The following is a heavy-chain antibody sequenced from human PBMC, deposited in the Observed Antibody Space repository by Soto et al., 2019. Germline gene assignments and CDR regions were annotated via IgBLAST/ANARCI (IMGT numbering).Heavy chain of an antibody. CDR2: MWYDGSNE. J-gene: IGHJ4*02. D-gene: IGHD3-22*01. Sequence: GGSLRLSCAASGFTFSSYNLYWVRQAPGKGLEWVAVMWYDGSNEYYADSVKGRFTIFRDNSKNSLYLQMSSLRAEDTAVYYCARDLGNYHDTSGYRKAFDYWGQGTLVTVSS. V-gene: IGHV3-33*01. CDR1: GFTFSSYN. CDR3: ARDLGNYHDTSGYRKAFDY.